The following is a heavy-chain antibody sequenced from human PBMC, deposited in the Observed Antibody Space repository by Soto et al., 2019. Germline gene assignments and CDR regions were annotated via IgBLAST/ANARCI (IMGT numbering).Heavy chain of an antibody. J-gene: IGHJ5*02. Sequence: SETLVRTCTVSGCSMSGSFWSWIRQPPGKGLERIGYIYYSSSTDYNPSLKSRVTISVDTSKNQFSLKLSSVTAADTVLYYCSRGAGYSSSWPFDPWGQGTLVTVSA. CDR3: SRGAGYSSSWPFDP. CDR2: IYYSSST. V-gene: IGHV4-59*01. CDR1: GCSMSGSF. D-gene: IGHD6-13*01.